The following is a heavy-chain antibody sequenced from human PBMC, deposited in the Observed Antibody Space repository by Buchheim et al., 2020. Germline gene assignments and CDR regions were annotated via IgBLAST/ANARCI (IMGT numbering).Heavy chain of an antibody. Sequence: EVQLVESGGGLVQPGGSLRLSCAASGFTFSSYYMHWVRQVPGKGLVWVSRIRGDGTSTTYADSVKGRFTISRYNAQNTMFLQMNSLRAEDTAVYYCERQPNNWLDFWGQGTL. CDR3: ERQPNNWLDF. CDR2: IRGDGTST. J-gene: IGHJ5*01. CDR1: GFTFSSYY. V-gene: IGHV3-74*01.